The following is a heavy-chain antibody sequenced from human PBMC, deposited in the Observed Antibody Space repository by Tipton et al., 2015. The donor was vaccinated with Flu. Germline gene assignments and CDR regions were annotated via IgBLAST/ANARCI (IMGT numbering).Heavy chain of an antibody. CDR3: AKSGGFDS. CDR2: IRHDESDK. V-gene: IGHV3-30*02. J-gene: IGHJ4*02. CDR1: GFTFRTNG. Sequence: SGFTFRTNGMHWVRQAPGKGLEWVAHIRHDESDKYYADSVKGRFTISRDNSKNMLYLQMNSLRAEDTAVFYCAKSGGFDSWNQGALVIVSS. D-gene: IGHD1-26*01.